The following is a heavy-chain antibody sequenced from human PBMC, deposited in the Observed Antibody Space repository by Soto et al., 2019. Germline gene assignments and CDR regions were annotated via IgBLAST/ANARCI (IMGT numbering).Heavy chain of an antibody. J-gene: IGHJ5*02. Sequence: GGSLRLSCAASGFNFTNYGFHWVRQAPGQGLEWLAVVWYHEINQYYADSVKGRFTISRDNANNTVYLQISSLRAADTAVYYCARSNGPGAYYNVLLDSWGRGTPVTVSS. D-gene: IGHD3-10*01. CDR3: ARSNGPGAYYNVLLDS. CDR1: GFNFTNYG. CDR2: VWYHEINQ. V-gene: IGHV3-33*03.